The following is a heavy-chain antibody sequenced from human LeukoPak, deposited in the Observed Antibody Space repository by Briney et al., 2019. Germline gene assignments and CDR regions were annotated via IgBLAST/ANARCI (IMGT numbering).Heavy chain of an antibody. J-gene: IGHJ4*02. D-gene: IGHD2-15*01. Sequence: SVKVSCKASGGTFSSYAISWVRQAPGQGLEWMGGVIPIFGTAHYAQKFQGRVTITADESTSTAYMELSSLRSEDTAVYYCARVRDVYCSGGSCYNFDYWGQGTLVTVSS. CDR1: GGTFSSYA. CDR2: VIPIFGTA. V-gene: IGHV1-69*01. CDR3: ARVRDVYCSGGSCYNFDY.